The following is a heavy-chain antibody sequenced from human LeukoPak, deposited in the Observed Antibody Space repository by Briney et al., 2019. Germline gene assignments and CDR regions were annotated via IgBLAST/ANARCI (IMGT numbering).Heavy chain of an antibody. CDR1: GFTSTFYS. D-gene: IGHD4-17*01. CDR3: VRPSIDDYGDCGY. V-gene: IGHV3-21*01. Sequence: GGSLRLSCAASGFTSTFYSMNWVRQAPGKGLEWISSISSLGRSYKYYADSVKGRFTISRDDAKNSLYLQMNSLRADDTAVYYCVRPSIDDYGDCGYWGQGTLVTVSS. CDR2: ISSLGRSYK. J-gene: IGHJ4*02.